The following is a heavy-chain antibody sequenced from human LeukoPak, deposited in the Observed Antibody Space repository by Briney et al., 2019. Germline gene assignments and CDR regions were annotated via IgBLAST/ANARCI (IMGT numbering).Heavy chain of an antibody. CDR2: IYHSGST. J-gene: IGHJ4*02. Sequence: PSETLSLTCTVSGGSISSHYWSWIRQPPGKGLEWIGYIYHSGSTYYNPSLKSRVTISVDRSKNQFSLKLSSVTAADTAVYYCARRNYYGSGSGDFDYWGQGTLVTVSS. D-gene: IGHD3-10*01. CDR1: GGSISSHY. CDR3: ARRNYYGSGSGDFDY. V-gene: IGHV4-59*04.